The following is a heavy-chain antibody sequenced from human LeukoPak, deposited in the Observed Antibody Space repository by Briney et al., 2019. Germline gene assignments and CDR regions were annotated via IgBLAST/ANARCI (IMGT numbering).Heavy chain of an antibody. J-gene: IGHJ5*02. Sequence: SETLSLTCTVSGGSISSYYWSWIRQPAGKGLEWIGRIYTSGSTNYNPSLKSRVTMSVDTSKNQFSLKLSSVTAADTAVYYCARGDYVWGSYQRNNWFDPWGQGTLVTVSS. CDR3: ARGDYVWGSYQRNNWFDP. D-gene: IGHD3-16*02. CDR2: IYTSGST. CDR1: GGSISSYY. V-gene: IGHV4-4*07.